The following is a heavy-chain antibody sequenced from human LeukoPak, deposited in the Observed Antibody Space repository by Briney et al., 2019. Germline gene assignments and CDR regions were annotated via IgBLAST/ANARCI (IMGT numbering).Heavy chain of an antibody. J-gene: IGHJ4*02. V-gene: IGHV4-59*01. CDR1: GSSINSYY. CDR3: ARLFHPALSGNYPFDY. Sequence: PSETLPLTCTVSGSSINSYYWSWIRQPPGKGLEWIAYIYYSGSTSYNPSLKSRVTISVDTSKNQFSLKLNSVTAADTAMYYCARLFHPALSGNYPFDYWGQGTLVTVSS. CDR2: IYYSGST. D-gene: IGHD1-26*01.